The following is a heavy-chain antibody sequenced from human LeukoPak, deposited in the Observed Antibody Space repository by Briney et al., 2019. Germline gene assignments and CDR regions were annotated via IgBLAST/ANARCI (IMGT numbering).Heavy chain of an antibody. D-gene: IGHD3-10*01. V-gene: IGHV3-23*01. CDR2: ISGSGGST. CDR3: AKDDFRGRTGY. J-gene: IGHJ4*02. CDR1: GFTFSSYA. Sequence: PGGSLRLSCAAAGFTFSSYAMSWVRQAPGKGLEGVSAISGSGGSTYYADSVEGRFTISRDNSKNTLYLQMNSLRAEDTAVYYCAKDDFRGRTGYWRQGTLVTVSS.